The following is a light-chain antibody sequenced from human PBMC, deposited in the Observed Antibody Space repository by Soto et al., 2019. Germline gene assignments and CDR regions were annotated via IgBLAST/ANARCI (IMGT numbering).Light chain of an antibody. V-gene: IGKV3-20*01. CDR3: QQYKNWPYT. CDR1: QSISSSY. J-gene: IGKJ2*01. Sequence: EIVLTQSPGTLSLSPGERATLSCRASQSISSSYLAWYQQKFGQAPRLLIHGASSRATGIPDRFSGSGSGTDFTLTISRLEPEDFAVYYCQQYKNWPYTFGQGTNLDIK. CDR2: GAS.